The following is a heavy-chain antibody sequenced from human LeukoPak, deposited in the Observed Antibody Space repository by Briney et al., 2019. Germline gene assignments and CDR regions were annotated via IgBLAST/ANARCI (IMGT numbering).Heavy chain of an antibody. CDR1: GYTFSTYG. Sequence: GASVKVSCKTSGYTFSTYGIAWVRQAPGQGLEWMGWISAYNGNTNYAPNLQGRVTMTTDTSTSTAYMELRSLRSDDTAVYYCAREGAPYDSSDYYLSWFDPWGQGTLVTVSS. CDR2: ISAYNGNT. D-gene: IGHD3-22*01. CDR3: AREGAPYDSSDYYLSWFDP. J-gene: IGHJ5*02. V-gene: IGHV1-18*01.